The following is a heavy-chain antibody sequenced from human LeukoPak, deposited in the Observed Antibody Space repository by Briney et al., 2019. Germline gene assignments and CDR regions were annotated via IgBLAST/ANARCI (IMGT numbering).Heavy chain of an antibody. D-gene: IGHD5-12*01. J-gene: IGHJ6*03. Sequence: GASVKVSCKASGGTSSSYAISWVRQAPGQGLEWMGGIIPIFGTANYAQKFQGRVTITTDESTSTAYMELSSLRSEDTAVYYCANCKIVATKIGVRYYYMDVWGKGTAVTVSS. CDR1: GGTSSSYA. CDR3: ANCKIVATKIGVRYYYMDV. V-gene: IGHV1-69*05. CDR2: IIPIFGTA.